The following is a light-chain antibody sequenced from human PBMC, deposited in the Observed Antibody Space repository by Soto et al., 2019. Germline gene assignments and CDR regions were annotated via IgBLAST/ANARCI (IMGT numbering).Light chain of an antibody. CDR2: AAS. J-gene: IGKJ3*01. V-gene: IGKV1-27*01. CDR1: QDISNY. Sequence: DIQMTQSPSSLSASVGDRVTITCRASQDISNYLAWYQQKPGKVTKLLIYAASTLQSGVPSRFSGSGSGTDFTLTISSLQPEDAATYFCQECNSPPPFTFGPGTKVDIK. CDR3: QECNSPPPFT.